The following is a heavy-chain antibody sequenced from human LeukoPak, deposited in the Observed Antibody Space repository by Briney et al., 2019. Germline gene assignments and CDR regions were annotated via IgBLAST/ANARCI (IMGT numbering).Heavy chain of an antibody. Sequence: GESLKISCKGSGYTFTNYWISWVRQKPGKGLEWMGRIDPSDSSTNYSPSLQGHVTISADKSIITASLQWSSLKGSDTAMYYCARQRGVGALDMWGQGTLVTVSS. V-gene: IGHV5-10-1*01. CDR1: GYTFTNYW. CDR3: ARQRGVGALDM. CDR2: IDPSDSST. J-gene: IGHJ3*02.